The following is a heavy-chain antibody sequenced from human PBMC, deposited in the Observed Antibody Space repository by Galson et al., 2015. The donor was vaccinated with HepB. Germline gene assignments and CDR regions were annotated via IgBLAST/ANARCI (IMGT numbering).Heavy chain of an antibody. J-gene: IGHJ6*03. CDR1: GFTFDDYA. V-gene: IGHV3-9*01. D-gene: IGHD6-13*01. CDR3: AKEEQQLVQTPGHYYYYYYMDV. Sequence: SLRLSCAASGFTFDDYAMHWVRQAPGKGLEWVSGISWNSGSIGYADSVKGRFTISRDNAKNSLYLQMNSLRAEDTALYYCAKEEQQLVQTPGHYYYYYYMDVWGKGTTVTVSS. CDR2: ISWNSGSI.